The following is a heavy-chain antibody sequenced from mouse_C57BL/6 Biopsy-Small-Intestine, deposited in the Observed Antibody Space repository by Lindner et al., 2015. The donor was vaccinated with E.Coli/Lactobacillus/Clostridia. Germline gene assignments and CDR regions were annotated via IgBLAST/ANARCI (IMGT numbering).Heavy chain of an antibody. CDR3: ARYNLLLWDY. D-gene: IGHD1-1*02. Sequence: VQLQESGPVLVKPGASVKMSCKASGYTFTDYYMNWVKQSHGKSLEWIGVINPYNGGTSYNQKFKGKATLTVDKSSSTAYMELNSLTSEDSAVYYCARYNLLLWDYWGQGTTLTVSS. CDR2: INPYNGGT. J-gene: IGHJ2*01. CDR1: GYTFTDYY. V-gene: IGHV1-19*01.